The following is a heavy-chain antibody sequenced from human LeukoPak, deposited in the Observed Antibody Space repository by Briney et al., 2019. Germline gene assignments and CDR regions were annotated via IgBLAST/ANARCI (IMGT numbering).Heavy chain of an antibody. D-gene: IGHD6-13*01. V-gene: IGHV1-46*01. CDR1: GYTFTSYY. CDR3: AAAAGKDNWFDP. Sequence: ASVKVSCKASGYTFTSYYMHWVRQAPGQGLEWMGIINPSGGSTSYAQKFQGRVTMTRDTSTSTVYMELSSLRSEDTAVYYCAAAAGKDNWFDPWGQGTLVTVSS. CDR2: INPSGGST. J-gene: IGHJ5*02.